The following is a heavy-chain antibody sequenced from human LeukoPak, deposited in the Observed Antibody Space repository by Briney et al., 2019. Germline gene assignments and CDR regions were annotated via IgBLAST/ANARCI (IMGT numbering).Heavy chain of an antibody. Sequence: PSETLSLTCTVSGGSINDHAWCWIRQPPGRGLEWIGRVYYTGSSEYNASLKSRLAISTDTSNNQLSLKVTSVTAADTAIYSCARLSRIATAGAYSYHSLDIWGQGTTVTVSS. CDR3: ARLSRIATAGAYSYHSLDI. J-gene: IGHJ6*02. D-gene: IGHD6-13*01. CDR1: GGSINDHA. V-gene: IGHV4-59*11. CDR2: VYYTGSS.